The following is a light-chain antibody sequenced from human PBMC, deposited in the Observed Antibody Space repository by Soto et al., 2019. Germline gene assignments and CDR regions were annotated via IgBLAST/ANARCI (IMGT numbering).Light chain of an antibody. CDR2: DTS. V-gene: IGKV3-11*01. CDR1: QTVSNK. J-gene: IGKJ1*01. CDR3: HQRKSWPRT. Sequence: ETVLTQSPATLSSSPGERATLSCRASQTVSNKLAWYQHKPGQAPRLLIYDTSNRATGIPARLSGSGSGTDFTLTISSLEPEDFAVYYCHQRKSWPRTFGQGTKVDIK.